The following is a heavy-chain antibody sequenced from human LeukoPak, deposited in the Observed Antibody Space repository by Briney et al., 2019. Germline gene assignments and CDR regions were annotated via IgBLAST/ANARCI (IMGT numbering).Heavy chain of an antibody. CDR2: ISGSGGST. J-gene: IGHJ4*02. CDR1: GFTFSSYA. Sequence: GGSLRLSCAASGFTFSSYAMSWVRQAPGKGLEWVSAISGSGGSTYYADSVKGRFTISRDNSKNTLYLQMNSLRAEDTAVYYCAKLPGRFLEWLLNYWGQGTLVTVSS. CDR3: AKLPGRFLEWLLNY. D-gene: IGHD3-3*01. V-gene: IGHV3-23*01.